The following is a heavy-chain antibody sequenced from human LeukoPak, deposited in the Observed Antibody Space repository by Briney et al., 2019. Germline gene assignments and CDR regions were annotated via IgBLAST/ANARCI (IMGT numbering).Heavy chain of an antibody. Sequence: GGSLRLSCAASGFSFDRYSMYWVRQAPGKGLEWVASISRGGTNIYYADSVKGRFVISRDDSNNSLILQMNSLTAEDSAVYYCARDRDNYGDHGYWGQGTLVTVSS. CDR1: GFSFDRYS. CDR3: ARDRDNYGDHGY. D-gene: IGHD4-17*01. CDR2: ISRGGTNI. V-gene: IGHV3-21*01. J-gene: IGHJ4*02.